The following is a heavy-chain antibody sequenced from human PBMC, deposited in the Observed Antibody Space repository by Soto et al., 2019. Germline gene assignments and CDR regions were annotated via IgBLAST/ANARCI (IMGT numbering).Heavy chain of an antibody. CDR3: ARVSGNQLGYCSGGSCRGYYGMDV. Sequence: QVQLQESGPGLVKPSQTLSLTCTVSGGSISSGGYYWSWIRQHPGKGLEWIGYIYYSGSTYYKPSLKSRVTISVDTSKNQFSLKLSSVTAADTAVYYCARVSGNQLGYCSGGSCRGYYGMDVWGQGTTVTVSS. D-gene: IGHD2-15*01. CDR1: GGSISSGGYY. CDR2: IYYSGST. J-gene: IGHJ6*02. V-gene: IGHV4-31*03.